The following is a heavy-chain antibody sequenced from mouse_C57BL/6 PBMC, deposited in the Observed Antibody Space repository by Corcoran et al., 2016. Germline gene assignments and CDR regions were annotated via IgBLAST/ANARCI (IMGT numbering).Heavy chain of an antibody. Sequence: DVQLQESGPGLVKPSQSLSLTCSVTGYSITSGYYWNWIRQFPGNKLEWMGYISYDGSNNYNPSLKNRISITRDTSKNQFFLKLNSVTTEDTATYYCARGDYGSSYRWYFDVWGTGTTVTVSS. CDR3: ARGDYGSSYRWYFDV. D-gene: IGHD1-1*01. V-gene: IGHV3-6*01. CDR2: ISYDGSN. J-gene: IGHJ1*03. CDR1: GYSITSGYY.